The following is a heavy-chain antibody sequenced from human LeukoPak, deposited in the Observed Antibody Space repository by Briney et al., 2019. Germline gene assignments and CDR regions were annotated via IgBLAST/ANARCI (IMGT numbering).Heavy chain of an antibody. D-gene: IGHD2-15*01. J-gene: IGHJ3*01. CDR3: ARRALGYCSGGSCITS. V-gene: IGHV1-8*01. CDR1: GYTFTSYD. CDR2: MNPNSGNT. Sequence: ASVKVSCKASGYTFTSYDINWVRQATGQGLEWMGWMNPNSGNTGYAQKFQGRVTMTRITSISTAYMELSSLRSEDTAVYYCARRALGYCSGGSCITSWGQGTMVTVSS.